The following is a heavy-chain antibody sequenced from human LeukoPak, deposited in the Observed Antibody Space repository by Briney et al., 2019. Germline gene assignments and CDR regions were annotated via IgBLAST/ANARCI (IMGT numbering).Heavy chain of an antibody. J-gene: IGHJ6*03. Sequence: GGSLRLSCAASGFTFSNAWMSWVRQAPGKGLEWVGRIKSKTDGGTTDYAAPVKGRFTISRDDSKNTLYLQMNSLKTEDTAVYYCTGESGDYYYYMDVWGKGTTVTVSS. CDR3: TGESGDYYYYMDV. CDR1: GFTFSNAW. V-gene: IGHV3-15*01. D-gene: IGHD3-16*01. CDR2: IKSKTDGGTT.